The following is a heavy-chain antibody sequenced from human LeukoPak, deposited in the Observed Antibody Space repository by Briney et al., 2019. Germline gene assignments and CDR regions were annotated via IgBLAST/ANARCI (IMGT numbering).Heavy chain of an antibody. CDR1: GYSFTSYW. CDR3: ARQWLVDPNWFDP. V-gene: IGHV5-51*01. Sequence: GESLKISCKGSGYSFTSYWIGWVRQMPGKGLEWMGIIYPGDSDTRYSPSFQGQVTISADTSISTAYLQWSSLKASDTAMYYCARQWLVDPNWFDPWGQGTLVTVSS. CDR2: IYPGDSDT. D-gene: IGHD6-19*01. J-gene: IGHJ5*02.